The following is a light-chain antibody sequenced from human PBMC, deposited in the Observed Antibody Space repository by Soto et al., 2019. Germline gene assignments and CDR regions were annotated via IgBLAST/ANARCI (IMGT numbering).Light chain of an antibody. Sequence: QSALTQPASVSGSPGQSITISCTGTSSDVGGYNYVSWYQQHPGKAPKLMIYEGSIRPSGVSNRFSGSKSGNTASLTISGLQAEDEADYYCSSYTSSSTLIFGGGTKLTVL. J-gene: IGLJ2*01. CDR1: SSDVGGYNY. CDR3: SSYTSSSTLI. CDR2: EGS. V-gene: IGLV2-14*01.